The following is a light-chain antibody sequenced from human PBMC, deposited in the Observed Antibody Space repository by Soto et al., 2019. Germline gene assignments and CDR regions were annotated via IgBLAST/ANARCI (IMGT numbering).Light chain of an antibody. CDR3: SSYTSSSTAV. CDR2: EVS. Sequence: QSALTQPASVSGSPGQSITISCTGTSSDVGGYNYVSWYQQHPGKAPKLMIYEVSNRPSGVSNRFSGSKSGNKASLTISELQAEDEADYYCSSYTSSSTAVFGTGTKLTVL. J-gene: IGLJ1*01. CDR1: SSDVGGYNY. V-gene: IGLV2-14*01.